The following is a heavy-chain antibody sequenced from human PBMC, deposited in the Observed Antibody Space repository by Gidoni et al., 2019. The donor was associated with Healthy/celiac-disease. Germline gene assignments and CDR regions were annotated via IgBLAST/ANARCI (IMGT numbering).Heavy chain of an antibody. V-gene: IGHV4-38-2*02. CDR1: GYSISSGYS. J-gene: IGHJ4*02. CDR2: IYHSGST. D-gene: IGHD3-22*01. CDR3: ARSYDSSGYYYEDYFDY. Sequence: QVQLQESGPGLVKPSETLSLTCTVSGYSISSGYSWGWIRQPPGKGLEWIGSIYHSGSTYYNPSLKSRVTISVDTSKNQFSLKLSSVTAADTAVYYCARSYDSSGYYYEDYFDYWGQGTLVTVSS.